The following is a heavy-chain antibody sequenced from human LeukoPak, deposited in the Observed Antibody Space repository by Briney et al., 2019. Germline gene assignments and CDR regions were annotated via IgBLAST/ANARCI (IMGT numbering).Heavy chain of an antibody. CDR3: ARVGIRFLEQYYFDY. CDR2: ISYDGSNK. Sequence: PGGSLRLSCAASGFTFSSYAMHWVRQAPGKGLEWVAVISYDGSNKYYADSVKGRFTISRDNAKNSLYLQMNSLIAEDTAVYYCARVGIRFLEQYYFDYWGQGTLVTVSS. CDR1: GFTFSSYA. D-gene: IGHD3-3*01. V-gene: IGHV3-30-3*01. J-gene: IGHJ4*02.